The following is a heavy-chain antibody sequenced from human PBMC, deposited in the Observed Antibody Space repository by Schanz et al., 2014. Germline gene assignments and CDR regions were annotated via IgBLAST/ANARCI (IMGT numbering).Heavy chain of an antibody. V-gene: IGHV3-33*01. Sequence: QVQLVESGGGVVQPGRSLRLSCAASGFTFNSYGMHWVRQAPGKGLEWVAFIWYDGSNKYYADSVKGRFTISRDISKNTLYVQMNSLRAEDTAVYYCARTDQQMQRPDYWGQGTLVIVSS. CDR3: ARTDQQMQRPDY. CDR2: IWYDGSNK. CDR1: GFTFNSYG. J-gene: IGHJ4*02. D-gene: IGHD2-2*01.